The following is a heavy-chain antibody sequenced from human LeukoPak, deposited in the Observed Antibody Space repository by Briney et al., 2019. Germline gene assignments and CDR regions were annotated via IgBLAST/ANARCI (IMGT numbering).Heavy chain of an antibody. CDR3: ARDSCSGGSCYSVY. D-gene: IGHD2-15*01. J-gene: IGHJ4*02. V-gene: IGHV1-18*01. CDR2: ISAYNGNT. Sequence: ASVKVSCKASGYTFTSYGISWVRQAPGQGLEWMGWISAYNGNTNYAQKLQGRVTMTTDTSTSTAYMELRSLRSDDTAVYYCARDSCSGGSCYSVYWGQGTLVTVSS. CDR1: GYTFTSYG.